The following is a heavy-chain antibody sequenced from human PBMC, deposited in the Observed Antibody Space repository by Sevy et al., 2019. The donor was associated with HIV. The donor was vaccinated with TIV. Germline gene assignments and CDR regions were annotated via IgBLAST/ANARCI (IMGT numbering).Heavy chain of an antibody. CDR2: VSYDGSSK. CDR3: ARGGSGDYYYYGVDV. Sequence: GGSLRISCVGSGFTFRNFGVHWLRQAPGKGLEWLSVVSYDGSSKYYVDSVKGRFIVSRDNSKNTLYLQMNSLRTEDTADYYCARGGSGDYYYYGVDVRGQGTTVTVSS. CDR1: GFTFRNFG. V-gene: IGHV3-30*03. J-gene: IGHJ6*02. D-gene: IGHD3-10*01.